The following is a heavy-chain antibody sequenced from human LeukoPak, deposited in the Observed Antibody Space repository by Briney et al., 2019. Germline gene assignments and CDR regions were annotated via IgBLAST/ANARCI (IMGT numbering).Heavy chain of an antibody. CDR2: IYYSGST. Sequence: SETLSLTCTVSGGSISSSSYYWGWIRQPPGKGLEWIGSIYYSGSTYYNPSLKSRVTISVDTSKNQFSLKLSSVTAADTAVYYCTRISYDSTGYAHYDPWGQGALVTVSS. V-gene: IGHV4-39*01. CDR1: GGSISSSSYY. D-gene: IGHD3-22*01. CDR3: TRISYDSTGYAHYDP. J-gene: IGHJ5*02.